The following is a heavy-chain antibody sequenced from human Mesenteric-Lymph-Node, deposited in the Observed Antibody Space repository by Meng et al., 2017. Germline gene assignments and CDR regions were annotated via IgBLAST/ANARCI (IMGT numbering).Heavy chain of an antibody. V-gene: IGHV4-39*01. Sequence: QLQLQESGPGLVKPSETLSLTGTASGGSISSSTYYWGWIRQPPGKGLEWIGSIYYSGRTYYIPSLKSRVTMSVDTSKNQFSLKLSSVTAADTAVYYCARLWFGERPPDYWGQGTLVTVSS. CDR1: GGSISSSTYY. J-gene: IGHJ4*02. D-gene: IGHD3-10*01. CDR3: ARLWFGERPPDY. CDR2: IYYSGRT.